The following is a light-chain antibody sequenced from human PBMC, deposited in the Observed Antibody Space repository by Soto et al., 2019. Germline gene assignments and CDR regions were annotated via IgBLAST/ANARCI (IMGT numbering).Light chain of an antibody. CDR1: SNDVGGYNY. Sequence: QSALTQPASVSGSPGQSITISCTGTSNDVGGYNYVSWYQQHPGKAPKLMIYDVSNRPSGVSNRFSGSKSANTASLTISGLQTEDESDYYCSSYTGSSTYAFGTGTKLTVL. CDR2: DVS. J-gene: IGLJ1*01. CDR3: SSYTGSSTYA. V-gene: IGLV2-14*03.